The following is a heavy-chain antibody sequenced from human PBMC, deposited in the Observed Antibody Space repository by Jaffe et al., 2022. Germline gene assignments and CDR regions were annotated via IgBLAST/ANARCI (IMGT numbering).Heavy chain of an antibody. CDR3: ACHTSTVIY. J-gene: IGHJ4*02. D-gene: IGHD5-18*01. V-gene: IGHV3-48*03. CDR1: GFTFSSYE. Sequence: EVQLVESGGGLVQPGGSLRLSCATSGFTFSSYEMNWVRQAPGKGLEWVAYMSSSASHMYYADSVKGRFTISRDNAKNSLYLQMNSLRAEDTAIYYCACHTSTVIYWGQGTQVTVSS. CDR2: MSSSASHM.